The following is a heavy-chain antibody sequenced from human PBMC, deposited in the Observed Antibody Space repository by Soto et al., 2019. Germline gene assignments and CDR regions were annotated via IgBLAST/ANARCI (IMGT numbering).Heavy chain of an antibody. D-gene: IGHD6-13*01. V-gene: IGHV1-46*01. J-gene: IGHJ4*02. CDR3: ARGGKGRDRIAAAGTSPHFNY. Sequence: ASVKVSCKASGYTFTSYYTHWVRQAPGQGLEWMGIINPSGGSTSYAQKFQGRVTMTRDTSTSTVYMELSSLRSEGTAVYYCARGGKGRDRIAAAGTSPHFNYWGQGTLVTVSS. CDR2: INPSGGST. CDR1: GYTFTSYY.